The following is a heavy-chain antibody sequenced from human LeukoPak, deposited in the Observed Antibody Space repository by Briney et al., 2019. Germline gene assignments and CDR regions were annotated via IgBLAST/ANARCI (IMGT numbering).Heavy chain of an antibody. J-gene: IGHJ4*02. Sequence: GGSLRLSCAASGFTLSSYAMHWVRQAPGKGLEWVAVISYDGSNKYYADSVKGRFTISRDNSKNTLYLQMNSLRAEDTAVYYCARERITMVRGVMAYWGQGTLVTVSS. V-gene: IGHV3-30-3*01. CDR2: ISYDGSNK. CDR1: GFTLSSYA. D-gene: IGHD3-10*01. CDR3: ARERITMVRGVMAY.